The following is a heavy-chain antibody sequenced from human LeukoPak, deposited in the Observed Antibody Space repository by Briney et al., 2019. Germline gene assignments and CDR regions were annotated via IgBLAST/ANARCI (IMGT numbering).Heavy chain of an antibody. V-gene: IGHV3-20*01. CDR2: INWNGGST. J-gene: IGHJ3*02. D-gene: IGHD6-6*01. CDR3: ARAGYSSSSDAFDI. CDR1: GFTFDDYG. Sequence: GGSLRLSCAASGFTFDDYGMSWVRQAPGKGLEWVSGINWNGGSTGYADSVKGRFTISRDNAKNSLYLQMNSLRAEDTALYHCARAGYSSSSDAFDIWGQGTMVTVSS.